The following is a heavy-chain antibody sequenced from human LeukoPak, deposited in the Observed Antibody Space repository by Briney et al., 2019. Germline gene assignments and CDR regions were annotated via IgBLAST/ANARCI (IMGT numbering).Heavy chain of an antibody. CDR2: IRSKANSYAT. CDR1: GFTFSGSA. D-gene: IGHD1-26*01. V-gene: IGHV3-73*01. J-gene: IGHJ4*02. Sequence: PGGSLKLSCAASGFTFSGSAMHWVRRASGQGLEWVGRIRSKANSYATAYAASVKGRFTISRDDSKNTAYLQMNSLKTEDTAVYYCTVNLVGAAYWGQGTLVTVSS. CDR3: TVNLVGAAY.